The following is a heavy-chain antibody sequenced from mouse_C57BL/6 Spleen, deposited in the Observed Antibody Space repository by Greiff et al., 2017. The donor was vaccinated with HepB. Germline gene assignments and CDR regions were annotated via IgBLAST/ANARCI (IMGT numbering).Heavy chain of an antibody. CDR3: ARSGTTVVVHFDY. V-gene: IGHV1-82*01. CDR1: GYAFSSSW. Sequence: VQLQQSGPELVKPGASVKISCKASGYAFSSSWMNWVKQRPGKGLEWIGRIYPGDGDTNYNGKFKGKATLTADKSSSTAYMQLSSLTSEDSAVYFCARSGTTVVVHFDYWGQGTTLTVSS. D-gene: IGHD1-1*01. CDR2: IYPGDGDT. J-gene: IGHJ2*01.